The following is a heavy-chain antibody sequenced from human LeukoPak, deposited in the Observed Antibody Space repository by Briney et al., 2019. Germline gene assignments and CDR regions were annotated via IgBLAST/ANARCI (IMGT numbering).Heavy chain of an antibody. CDR3: ARDLWGDFDY. CDR2: ISYDGSNK. CDR1: GFTLTNYG. J-gene: IGHJ4*02. Sequence: TGGSLRLSCAASGFTLTNYGMHWVRQAPGKGPEWVAVISYDGSNKYYADSVKGRFTISRDNSKNTLYLQMNSLRAEDTAVYYCARDLWGDFDYWGQGTLVTVSS. D-gene: IGHD3-16*01. V-gene: IGHV3-30*03.